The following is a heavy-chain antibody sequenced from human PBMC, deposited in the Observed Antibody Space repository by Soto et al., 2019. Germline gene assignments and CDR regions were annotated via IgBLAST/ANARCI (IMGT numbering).Heavy chain of an antibody. CDR2: INHSGST. Sequence: QVQLQQWGAGLLKPSETLSLTCAVYGGSFSGYYWSWIRQPPGKGLEWIGEINHSGSTNYNPSLKSRVNISVDTSKNQFSLKLSSVTAADTAVYYCARGAAWYYDFWSGYTYYFDYWGQGTLVTVSS. J-gene: IGHJ4*02. CDR1: GGSFSGYY. CDR3: ARGAAWYYDFWSGYTYYFDY. V-gene: IGHV4-34*01. D-gene: IGHD3-3*01.